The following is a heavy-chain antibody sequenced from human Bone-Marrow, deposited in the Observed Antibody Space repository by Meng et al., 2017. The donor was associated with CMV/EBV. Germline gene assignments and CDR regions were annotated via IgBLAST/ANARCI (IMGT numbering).Heavy chain of an antibody. V-gene: IGHV3-21*01. CDR1: GFTVSSYS. D-gene: IGHD6-13*01. CDR3: ARRRIAAAGTPMFDP. J-gene: IGHJ5*02. CDR2: ISSSSSYI. Sequence: SGFTVSSYSMNWVRQAPVKGLEWVSSISSSSSYIYYADSVKGRFTISRDNAKNSLYLQMNSLRAEDTAVYYCARRRIAAAGTPMFDPWGQGTLVTVSS.